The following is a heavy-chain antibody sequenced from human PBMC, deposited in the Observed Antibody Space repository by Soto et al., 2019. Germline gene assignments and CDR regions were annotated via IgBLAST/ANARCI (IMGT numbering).Heavy chain of an antibody. D-gene: IGHD4-17*01. Sequence: PGRPLTLSCAACKFTFTRYGMHWVRQAPGKGLEWVAVISYDGSNKYYADSVKGRFTISRDNSKNTLYLQMNSLRAEDTAVYYCAKLNDYGDYVRYWGQGTLVTVSS. J-gene: IGHJ4*02. CDR1: KFTFTRYG. V-gene: IGHV3-30*18. CDR2: ISYDGSNK. CDR3: AKLNDYGDYVRY.